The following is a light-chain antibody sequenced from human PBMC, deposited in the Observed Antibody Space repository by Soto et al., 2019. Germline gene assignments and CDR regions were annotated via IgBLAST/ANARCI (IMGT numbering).Light chain of an antibody. CDR1: QSVGGTF. Sequence: ESVLTQYKGTLSLSPGEGATLSCRASQSVGGTFLAWYQQKGGQAPRLLIHGASNRATGIPDRFSGSGSGTDFTLTINSLQSEDFAVYYCQHYADWPLTIGQGTKVDIK. CDR3: QHYADWPLT. CDR2: GAS. J-gene: IGKJ1*01. V-gene: IGKV3-20*01.